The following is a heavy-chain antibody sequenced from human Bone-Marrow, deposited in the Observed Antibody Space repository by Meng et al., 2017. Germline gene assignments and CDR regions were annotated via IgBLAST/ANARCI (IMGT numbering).Heavy chain of an antibody. Sequence: SVKVSCKASGGTFSSYAISWVRQAPGQGLEWMGGIIPIFGTTNYAQKFQGRVTITTDESTSTAYMELSSLRSEDTAVYYCARSVDTAMATPQLGGMDVWGQGTTVTVSS. D-gene: IGHD5-18*01. CDR1: GGTFSSYA. J-gene: IGHJ6*02. V-gene: IGHV1-69*05. CDR3: ARSVDTAMATPQLGGMDV. CDR2: IIPIFGTT.